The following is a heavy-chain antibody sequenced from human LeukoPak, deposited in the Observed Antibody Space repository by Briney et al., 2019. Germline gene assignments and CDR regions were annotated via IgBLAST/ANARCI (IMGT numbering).Heavy chain of an antibody. D-gene: IGHD3-3*01. CDR3: ARDCITIFGGVNWFDL. J-gene: IGHJ5*02. V-gene: IGHV3-20*03. Sequence: GGSLRLSYAASGFTFDDYGMSWVRQAPGKGLEWVSGISWNGDSTGYADSVKGRFTIFRNNAKNSLYLQMNSLRAEDTALYYCARDCITIFGGVNWFDLWGQGTLVTVSS. CDR2: ISWNGDST. CDR1: GFTFDDYG.